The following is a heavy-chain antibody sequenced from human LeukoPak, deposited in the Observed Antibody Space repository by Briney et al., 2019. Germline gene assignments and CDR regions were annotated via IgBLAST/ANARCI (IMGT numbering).Heavy chain of an antibody. J-gene: IGHJ4*02. CDR1: GFTFSSYA. CDR3: AKDSFGKWERRIIGSGSYDY. V-gene: IGHV3-23*01. CDR2: ISGSGGST. Sequence: PGGSLRLSCAASGFTFSSYAMNWVRQAPGKGLEWLSAISGSGGSTYYADSVKGRFTISRDNSKNTLYLQMNSLRAEDTAVYYCAKDSFGKWERRIIGSGSYDYWGQGTLVTVSS. D-gene: IGHD3-10*01.